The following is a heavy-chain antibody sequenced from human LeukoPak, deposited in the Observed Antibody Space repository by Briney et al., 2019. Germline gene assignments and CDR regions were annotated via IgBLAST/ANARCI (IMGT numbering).Heavy chain of an antibody. V-gene: IGHV3-23*01. CDR3: AKTPYYYGSGSSFDY. D-gene: IGHD3-10*01. Sequence: GGSLRLSCEASGFTFSSYAMSWVRQAPGKGLEWVSAISGSGGSTYYADSVKGRFTISRDNSKNTLYLQMNSLRAEDTAVYYCAKTPYYYGSGSSFDYWGQGTLVTVSS. J-gene: IGHJ4*02. CDR2: ISGSGGST. CDR1: GFTFSSYA.